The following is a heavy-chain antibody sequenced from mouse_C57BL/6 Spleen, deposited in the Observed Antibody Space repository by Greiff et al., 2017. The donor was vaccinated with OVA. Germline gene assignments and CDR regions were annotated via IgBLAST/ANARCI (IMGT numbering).Heavy chain of an antibody. CDR1: GYSITSVYY. Sequence: VQLKESGPGLVKPSQSLSLTCSVTGYSITSVYYWNWIRQFPGNKLEWMGYISYDGSNNYNPSLKNRISITRDTSKNQFFLKLNSVTTEDTATYYCAREGSGYPWFAYWGQGTLVTVSA. CDR3: AREGSGYPWFAY. J-gene: IGHJ3*01. D-gene: IGHD3-2*02. V-gene: IGHV3-6*01. CDR2: ISYDGSN.